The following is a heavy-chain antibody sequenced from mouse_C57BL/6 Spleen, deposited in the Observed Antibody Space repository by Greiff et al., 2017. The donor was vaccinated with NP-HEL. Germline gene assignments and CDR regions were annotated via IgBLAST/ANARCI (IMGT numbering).Heavy chain of an antibody. CDR2: ISNGGGST. J-gene: IGHJ3*01. D-gene: IGHD2-4*01. CDR3: ARPDYDYDEGFAY. V-gene: IGHV5-12*01. CDR1: GFTFSDYY. Sequence: EVMLVESGGGLVQPGGSLKLSCAASGFTFSDYYMYWVRQTPEKRLEWVAYISNGGGSTYYPDTVKGRFTISRDNAKNTLYLQMSRLKSEDTAMYYCARPDYDYDEGFAYWGQGTLVTVSA.